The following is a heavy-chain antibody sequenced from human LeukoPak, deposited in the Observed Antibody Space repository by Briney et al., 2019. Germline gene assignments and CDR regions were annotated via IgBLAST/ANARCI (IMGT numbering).Heavy chain of an antibody. J-gene: IGHJ4*02. CDR1: GYTFTTYG. CDR2: ISTDNGDT. Sequence: ASVKVSCKSSGYTFTTYGITWVRQAPGQGLEWMGWISTDNGDTNYAQKLQGRVTMTRDTSISTAYMELSRLRSDDTAVYYCASWENYYDSSGYYQFDYWGQGTLVTVSS. CDR3: ASWENYYDSSGYYQFDY. V-gene: IGHV1-18*01. D-gene: IGHD3-22*01.